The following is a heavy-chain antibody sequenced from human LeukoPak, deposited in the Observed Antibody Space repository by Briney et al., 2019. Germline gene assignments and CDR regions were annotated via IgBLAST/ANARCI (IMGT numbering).Heavy chain of an antibody. D-gene: IGHD1-7*01. CDR3: ARTNYVLPSDY. CDR1: GGSISSSSYY. J-gene: IGHJ4*02. V-gene: IGHV4-39*01. Sequence: PSETLSLTCTVSGGSISSSSYYWGWIRRPPGKGLEWIGSIYYSGSTYYNPSLKSRVTISVDTSKNQFSLKLSSVTAADTAVYYCARTNYVLPSDYWGQGTLVTVSS. CDR2: IYYSGST.